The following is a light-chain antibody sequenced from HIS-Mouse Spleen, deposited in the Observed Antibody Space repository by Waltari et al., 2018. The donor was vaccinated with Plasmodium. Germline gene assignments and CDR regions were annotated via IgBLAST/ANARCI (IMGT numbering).Light chain of an antibody. V-gene: IGKV1-8*01. CDR1: QGISSY. J-gene: IGKJ3*01. CDR2: AAS. Sequence: AIRMTQSPSSFSASTDDRVTITCRASQGISSYLAWYQQKPGKAPKLLIYAASTLQSGVPSRFSGSGSGTDFTLTISCLQSEDFATYYCQQYYSYPFTFGPGTKVDIK. CDR3: QQYYSYPFT.